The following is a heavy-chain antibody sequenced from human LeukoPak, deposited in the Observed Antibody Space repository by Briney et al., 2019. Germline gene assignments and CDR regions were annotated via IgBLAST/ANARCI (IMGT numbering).Heavy chain of an antibody. V-gene: IGHV4-31*03. J-gene: IGHJ6*03. CDR3: ARVPFAAAGAYYYYYYMDV. CDR2: IYYSGST. Sequence: SETLSLTCTVSGGSIGSGGYYWSWIRQHPGKGLEWIGYIYYSGSTYYNPSLKSRVTISVDTSKNQFSLKLSSVTAADTAVYYCARVPFAAAGAYYYYYYMDVWGKGTTVTVSS. D-gene: IGHD6-13*01. CDR1: GGSIGSGGYY.